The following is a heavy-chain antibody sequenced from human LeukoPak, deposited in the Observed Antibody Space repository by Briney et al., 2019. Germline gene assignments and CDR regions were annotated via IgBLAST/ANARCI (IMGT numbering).Heavy chain of an antibody. V-gene: IGHV4-30-4*01. D-gene: IGHD3-22*01. CDR1: GGSISSGDYY. CDR2: IYYSGST. CDR3: AREVYYYDSSGD. J-gene: IGHJ4*02. Sequence: PSETLSLTCTVSGGSISSGDYYWSWIRQPPEKGLEWIGYIYYSGSTYYNPSLKSRVTISVDTSKNQFSLKLSSVTAADTAVYYCAREVYYYDSSGDWGQGTLVTVSS.